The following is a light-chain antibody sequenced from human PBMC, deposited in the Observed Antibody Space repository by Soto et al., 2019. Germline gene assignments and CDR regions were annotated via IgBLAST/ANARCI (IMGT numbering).Light chain of an antibody. J-gene: IGLJ2*01. CDR3: TSYTSSSTLVV. V-gene: IGLV2-14*01. Sequence: QSALTQPASVSGSPGQSITISCTGTSSDVGAYKYVSWYQQHSGKAPKLMISEVSNRPSGVSNRFSGSKSGNTASLTISGLQAEDEADYYCTSYTSSSTLVVFGGGTKLTVL. CDR1: SSDVGAYKY. CDR2: EVS.